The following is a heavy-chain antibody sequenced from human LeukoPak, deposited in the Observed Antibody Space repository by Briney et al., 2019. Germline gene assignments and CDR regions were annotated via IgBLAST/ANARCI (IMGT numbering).Heavy chain of an antibody. D-gene: IGHD5-18*01. Sequence: GGSLRLSCAASGFTFDDYGMSWVRQALGKGLEWVSGINWNGGSTGYADSVKGRFTISRDNAKNSLYLQMNSLRAEDTALYYCARGGQLAYFDYWGQGTLVTVSS. CDR1: GFTFDDYG. CDR2: INWNGGST. V-gene: IGHV3-20*04. CDR3: ARGGQLAYFDY. J-gene: IGHJ4*02.